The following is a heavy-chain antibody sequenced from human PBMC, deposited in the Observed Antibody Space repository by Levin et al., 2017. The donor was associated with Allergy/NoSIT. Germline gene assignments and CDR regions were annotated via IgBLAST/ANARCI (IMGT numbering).Heavy chain of an antibody. CDR1: GFTFSDYY. D-gene: IGHD3-9*01. V-gene: IGHV3-11*01. CDR3: ASLRIDYDILTGHYYYYYMDV. Sequence: GESLKISCAASGFTFSDYYMSWIRQAPGKGLEWVSYISSSGSTIYYADSVKGRFTISRDNAKNSLYLQMNSLRAEDTAVYYCASLRIDYDILTGHYYYYYMDVWGKGTTVTVSS. J-gene: IGHJ6*03. CDR2: ISSSGSTI.